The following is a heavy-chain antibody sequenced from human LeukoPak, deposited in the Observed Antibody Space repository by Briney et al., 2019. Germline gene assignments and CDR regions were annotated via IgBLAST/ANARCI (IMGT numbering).Heavy chain of an antibody. Sequence: GGSLRLSCADSGFTFTDYSMTWVRQAPGKGLEWVSSISTVSTYKFYSDSVKGRFTISRDNAKNILYLQMSSLSAEDTAVYFCVRDGSGFYLYYYTYVWGRGTPVTVSS. D-gene: IGHD6-25*01. CDR1: GFTFTDYS. J-gene: IGHJ6*03. CDR3: VRDGSGFYLYYYTYV. CDR2: ISTVSTYK. V-gene: IGHV3-21*01.